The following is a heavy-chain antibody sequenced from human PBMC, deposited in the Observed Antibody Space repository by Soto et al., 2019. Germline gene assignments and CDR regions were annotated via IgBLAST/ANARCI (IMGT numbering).Heavy chain of an antibody. CDR3: ARGRQLWSAFDI. CDR1: GYTFTGYY. D-gene: IGHD5-18*01. J-gene: IGHJ3*02. CDR2: INPNSGGT. V-gene: IGHV1-2*02. Sequence: GSVKVSCKASGYTFTGYYMHWVRQAPGQGLEWMGWINPNSGGTNYAQKFQGRVTMTRDTSISTAYMELSRLRSDDTAMYYCARGRQLWSAFDIWGQGTMVTVSS.